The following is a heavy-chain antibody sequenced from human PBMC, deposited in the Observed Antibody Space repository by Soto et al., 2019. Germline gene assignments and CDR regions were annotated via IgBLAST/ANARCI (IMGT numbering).Heavy chain of an antibody. J-gene: IGHJ6*02. CDR1: GFTFSSYA. CDR2: ISYDGSNK. CDR3: ARTGRRITVGTARYGMDV. D-gene: IGHD5-18*01. V-gene: IGHV3-30-3*01. Sequence: GGSLRLSCAASGFTFSSYAMHWVRQAPGKGLEWVAVISYDGSNKYYADSVKGRFTISRDNSKNTLYLQMNSLRAEDTAVYYCARTGRRITVGTARYGMDVWGQGTTVTVSS.